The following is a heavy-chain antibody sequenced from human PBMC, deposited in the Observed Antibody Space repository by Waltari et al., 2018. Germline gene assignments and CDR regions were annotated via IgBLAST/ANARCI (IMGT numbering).Heavy chain of an antibody. CDR3: ARDRGRGLYLDS. CDR2: THRSGRT. J-gene: IGHJ5*01. CDR1: GDSMFSNNW. D-gene: IGHD1-1*01. Sequence: QLQLQESGPGLVKPSGTLSLTCRVSGDSMFSNNWWSWVRQSPEKGLEWNGQTHRSGRTNYNPSLESRVTISLDTANSQFSLKVTSTTAADTAVYYCARDRGRGLYLDSWGQGTLVTVSP. V-gene: IGHV4-4*02.